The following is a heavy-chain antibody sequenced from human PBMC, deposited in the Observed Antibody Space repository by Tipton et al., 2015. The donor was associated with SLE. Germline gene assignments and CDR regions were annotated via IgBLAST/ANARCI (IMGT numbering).Heavy chain of an antibody. CDR3: ATTKIRTYYDFSLDY. D-gene: IGHD3-3*01. CDR2: ISNSGNTK. J-gene: IGHJ4*02. CDR1: GFAFRSYQ. V-gene: IGHV3-48*03. Sequence: GSLRLSCPASGFAFRSYQMNWVRQASGKGLEWLSYISNSGNTKYYADSVKGRFTISRDNAENSLFLQMNGLRAEDTALYYCATTKIRTYYDFSLDYWGQGTQVTVSS.